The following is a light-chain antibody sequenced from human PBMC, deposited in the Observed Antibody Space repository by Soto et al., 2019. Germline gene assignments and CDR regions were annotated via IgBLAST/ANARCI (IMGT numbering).Light chain of an antibody. CDR1: QSISRR. Sequence: DIQMTHSPSTLSASVGDRVIITCRASQSISRRLAWYQQKPGKAPRLLIYDVSTLESGVPSRFSGSGSGTEFTLTISGLQPDDFATYYCLQDYNYPRTFGQGTKVDIK. CDR3: LQDYNYPRT. V-gene: IGKV1-5*01. J-gene: IGKJ1*01. CDR2: DVS.